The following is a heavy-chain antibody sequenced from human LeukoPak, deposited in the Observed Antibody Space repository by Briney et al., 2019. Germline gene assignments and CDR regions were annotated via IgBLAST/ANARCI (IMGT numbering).Heavy chain of an antibody. CDR3: AKEPKDSSGGNYDY. D-gene: IGHD3-22*01. V-gene: IGHV3-23*01. CDR1: RFTFSSYA. J-gene: IGHJ4*02. Sequence: PGGSLRLSCAASRFTFSSYAMTWVRQAPGKGLEWVSAISGSGGSTYYADSVKGRFTISRDNSKNTLYLQMNSLRAEDTAVYYCAKEPKDSSGGNYDYWGQGTLVTVSS. CDR2: ISGSGGST.